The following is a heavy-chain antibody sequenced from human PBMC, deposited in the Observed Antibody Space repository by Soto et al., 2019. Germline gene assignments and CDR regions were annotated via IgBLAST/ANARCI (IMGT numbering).Heavy chain of an antibody. Sequence: EVQLLESGGALVQPGGSLRLSCAASGFTFSTYAMAWVRQAPGKGLEWVSAISGSGSGTYYADSVKGRFTMSRDNSRXXXXXXXXXXXXXXXXXXXXXKEXAYXXXPLEYWGQGTRVTVSS. V-gene: IGHV3-23*01. CDR3: XKEXAYXXXPLEY. CDR1: GFTFSTYA. J-gene: IGHJ4*02. CDR2: ISGSGSGT.